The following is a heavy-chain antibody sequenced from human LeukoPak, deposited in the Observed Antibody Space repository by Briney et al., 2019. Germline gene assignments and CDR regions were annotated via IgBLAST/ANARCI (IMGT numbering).Heavy chain of an antibody. D-gene: IGHD1-14*01. CDR1: GGSISSSSYN. Sequence: PSETLSLTCTVSGGSISSSSYNWGWIRPPPGKGLEWIGTLYYSEGTYYNPSLRSRVTISVDTSKNHFSLNLTSVTAADTAVYYCARHNRPRYFDYWGQGTLVTVSS. J-gene: IGHJ4*02. V-gene: IGHV4-39*01. CDR3: ARHNRPRYFDY. CDR2: LYYSEGT.